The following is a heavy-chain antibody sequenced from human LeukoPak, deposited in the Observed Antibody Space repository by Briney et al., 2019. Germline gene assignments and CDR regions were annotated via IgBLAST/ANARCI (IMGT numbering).Heavy chain of an antibody. CDR3: ARDYYDSSGYYVY. V-gene: IGHV3-53*01. CDR2: IYSGGST. D-gene: IGHD3-22*01. J-gene: IGHJ4*02. CDR1: GFTVSSNY. Sequence: GGSLRLSCAASGFTVSSNYMSWVRQAPGKGLELVSVIYSGGSTYYADSVKGRFTISRDNSKYTLYLQMNSLRAEDTAVYYCARDYYDSSGYYVYWGQGTLVTVSS.